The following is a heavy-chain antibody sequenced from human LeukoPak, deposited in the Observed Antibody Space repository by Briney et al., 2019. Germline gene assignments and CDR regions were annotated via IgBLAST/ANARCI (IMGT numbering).Heavy chain of an antibody. CDR1: GGSFSGYY. J-gene: IGHJ5*02. V-gene: IGHV4-34*01. CDR2: INHSGST. CDR3: ARHVWERWLVRFGWFDP. D-gene: IGHD6-19*01. Sequence: PSETLSLTCAVYGGSFSGYYWSWIRQPPGKGLEWIGEINHSGSTNYNPSLKSRVTISVDTSKNQFSLKLSSVTAADTAVYYCARHVWERWLVRFGWFDPWGQGTLVTVSS.